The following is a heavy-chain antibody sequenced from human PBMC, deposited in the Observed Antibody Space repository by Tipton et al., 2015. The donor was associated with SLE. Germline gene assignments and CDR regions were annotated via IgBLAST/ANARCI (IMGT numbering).Heavy chain of an antibody. V-gene: IGHV4-38-2*01. CDR2: LYHRGST. CDR1: GYSITSGDY. Sequence: TLSLTCAVSGYSITSGDYWGWIRQPPGKGLEWVGRLYHRGSTYYNPSLKSRVTISLDTSKSQFSLILNSLTAADTAVYYCARGPFQRWPPGAYWGQGTLVTVSS. J-gene: IGHJ4*02. D-gene: IGHD6-19*01. CDR3: ARGPFQRWPPGAY.